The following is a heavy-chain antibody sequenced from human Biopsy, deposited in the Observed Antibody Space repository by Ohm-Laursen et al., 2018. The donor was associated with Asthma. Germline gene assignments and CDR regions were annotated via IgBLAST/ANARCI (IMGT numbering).Heavy chain of an antibody. D-gene: IGHD7-27*01. CDR3: ARGQKSPGDRWFDP. CDR1: GFTFMGYH. V-gene: IGHV1-2*06. CDR2: INPNGGGT. J-gene: IGHJ5*02. Sequence: ASVKVSCNASGFTFMGYHIFWMRQAPGQGLEWMGRINPNGGGTHYAQKFQGRVTLTRDTSISAAYMDLSALTSDDTAVYYCARGQKSPGDRWFDPWGQGTLVTVSS.